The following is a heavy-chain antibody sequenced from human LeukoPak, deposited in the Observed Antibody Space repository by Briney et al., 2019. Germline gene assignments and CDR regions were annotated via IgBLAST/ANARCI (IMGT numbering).Heavy chain of an antibody. D-gene: IGHD4/OR15-4a*01. CDR2: IKQDGSEK. Sequence: AQSLTLSCAASGFTFSSYWMSWVRQPPGKGLEWVANIKQDGSEKYYVDSVKGRFSISRDNAKISLYLQMDSLRAEDTAVYYCARERCMSNWGQGTLVTVSS. J-gene: IGHJ4*02. V-gene: IGHV3-7*03. CDR1: GFTFSSYW. CDR3: ARERCMSN.